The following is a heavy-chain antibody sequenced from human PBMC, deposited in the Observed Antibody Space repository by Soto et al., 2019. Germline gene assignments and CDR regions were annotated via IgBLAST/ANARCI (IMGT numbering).Heavy chain of an antibody. Sequence: QVQLQESGPGLVKPSQTLSLTCTVSGDSISRGGYYWSWIRQRPGKGLEWIGYIYDSGSTYYNPSLKSRVTISVDPSRNQCSLKLSSVTAADTAVYSCARSHPPEGYNYGDSPFASWGQGTPVTVSS. CDR2: IYDSGST. D-gene: IGHD5-18*01. J-gene: IGHJ4*02. CDR3: ARSHPPEGYNYGDSPFAS. CDR1: GDSISRGGYY. V-gene: IGHV4-31*03.